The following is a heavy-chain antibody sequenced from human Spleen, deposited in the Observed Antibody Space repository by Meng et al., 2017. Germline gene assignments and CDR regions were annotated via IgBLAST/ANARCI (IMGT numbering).Heavy chain of an antibody. J-gene: IGHJ2*01. CDR3: ARAFWQQLRLGYIDL. Sequence: LQLTGSGPGLVKPAETLSLTCTVSGGSISSSSYYWGWIRQPPGKGLEWIGSIYYSGRTYSNPSLKSRVTISVDTSKNQFSLKLTSVTAADTAVYYCARAFWQQLRLGYIDLWGRGTLVTVSS. D-gene: IGHD6-13*01. V-gene: IGHV4-39*07. CDR1: GGSISSSSYY. CDR2: IYYSGRT.